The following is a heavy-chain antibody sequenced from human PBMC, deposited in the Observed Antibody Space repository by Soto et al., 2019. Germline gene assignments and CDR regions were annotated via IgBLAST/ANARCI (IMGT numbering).Heavy chain of an antibody. V-gene: IGHV4-39*01. J-gene: IGHJ5*02. D-gene: IGHD3-10*01. Sequence: QLQLQESGPGLVKPSETLSLTCTVSGGSISSSSYYWGWIRQPPGKGLEWIGSIYYSGSTYYNPSLKSRVTISVDTSKHQFSLKLSSVTAADTAVYYCARPVSSAWVRGLNWFDPWGQGALVTVSS. CDR1: GGSISSSSYY. CDR2: IYYSGST. CDR3: ARPVSSAWVRGLNWFDP.